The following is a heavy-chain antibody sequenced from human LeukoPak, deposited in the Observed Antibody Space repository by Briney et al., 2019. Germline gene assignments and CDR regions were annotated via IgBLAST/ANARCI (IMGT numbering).Heavy chain of an antibody. J-gene: IGHJ4*02. D-gene: IGHD6-13*01. CDR1: GGSLKSYY. V-gene: IGHV4-59*01. CDR3: ARGVYIAAAQYAY. CDR2: IYHTGST. Sequence: PSETLSLTCTVSGGSLKSYYWNWIRQPPGKGLEWIGYIYHTGSTNYNPSLKSRITISLDTSRNQFSLKLTSVTAADTAVYYCARGVYIAAAQYAYWGQGTLVTVSS.